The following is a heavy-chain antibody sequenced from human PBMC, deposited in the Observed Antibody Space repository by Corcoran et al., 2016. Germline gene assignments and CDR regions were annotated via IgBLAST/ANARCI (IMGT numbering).Heavy chain of an antibody. CDR3: ARHGVRGGDYEIDY. CDR1: GYSFTSYL. CDR2: IYPGDSDT. Sequence: EVQLVQSGAEVKKPGASLKISCKGSGYSFTSYLVAWVRQMPGKGLEWMGIIYPGDSDTRYSPSFQGQVTISADKSIRTAYLQWSSLKGSDTAMYYCARHGVRGGDYEIDYWGQGTLVTVSS. D-gene: IGHD2-21*02. J-gene: IGHJ4*02. V-gene: IGHV5-51*01.